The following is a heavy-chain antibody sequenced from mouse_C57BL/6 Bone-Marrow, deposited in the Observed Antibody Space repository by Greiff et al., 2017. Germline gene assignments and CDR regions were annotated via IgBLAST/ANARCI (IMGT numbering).Heavy chain of an antibody. CDR2: IDPSDSET. Sequence: VQLQQPGAELVRPGSSVKLSCKASGYTFTSYWMHWVKQRPIQGLEWIGNIDPSDSETRYNQKFKDKATLTVDKSSSTAYMQLSSLTSEDSAVYYCARGGWFPAMDYWGQGTSVTVSS. J-gene: IGHJ4*01. V-gene: IGHV1-52*01. CDR1: GYTFTSYW. D-gene: IGHD2-3*01. CDR3: ARGGWFPAMDY.